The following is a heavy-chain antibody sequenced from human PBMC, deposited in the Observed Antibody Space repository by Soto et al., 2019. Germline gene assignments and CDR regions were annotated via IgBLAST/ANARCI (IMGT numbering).Heavy chain of an antibody. Sequence: SETLSLTCAVSGGSISSGGYSWSWIRQPPGKGLEWIGYIYHSGSTYYNPSLKSRVTISVDRSKNQFSLKLSSVTAADTAVYYCARGEVVSDYFDYLGQGTLVTVSS. CDR2: IYHSGST. CDR1: GGSISSGGYS. J-gene: IGHJ4*02. D-gene: IGHD2-15*01. CDR3: ARGEVVSDYFDY. V-gene: IGHV4-30-2*01.